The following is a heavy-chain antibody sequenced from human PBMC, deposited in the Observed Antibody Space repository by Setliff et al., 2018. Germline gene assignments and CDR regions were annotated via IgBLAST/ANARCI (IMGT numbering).Heavy chain of an antibody. CDR3: IRDTSGRDAFYI. D-gene: IGHD6-19*01. V-gene: IGHV3-23*01. Sequence: GGSLRLSCEASGFAFSSYTINWVRQAPGKGLEWVSGISGYGSRTYYADSVKGRSTISRDNSQNTMYLQMNSLRAEDTAVYYCIRDTSGRDAFYIWGQGTMVTVSS. CDR1: GFAFSSYT. J-gene: IGHJ3*02. CDR2: ISGYGSRT.